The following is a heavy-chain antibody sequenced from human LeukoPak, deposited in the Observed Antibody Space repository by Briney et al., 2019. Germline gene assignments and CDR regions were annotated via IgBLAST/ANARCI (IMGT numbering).Heavy chain of an antibody. D-gene: IGHD3-10*01. CDR2: IYHTGNT. Sequence: SQTLSLTCAVSGASITSGDYSWNWMRQPPGKGLEWIGYIYHTGNTYYNPSLKSRVTISVDRSRNQFSLKLTSVTAADQAVYFCARDFFLRGNPGSWFDPWGQGTLVTVSS. CDR1: GASITSGDYS. J-gene: IGHJ5*02. V-gene: IGHV4-30-2*01. CDR3: ARDFFLRGNPGSWFDP.